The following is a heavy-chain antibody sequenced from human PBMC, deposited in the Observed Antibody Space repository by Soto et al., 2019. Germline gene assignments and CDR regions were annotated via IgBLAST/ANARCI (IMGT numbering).Heavy chain of an antibody. CDR2: ISYSGST. J-gene: IGHJ5*02. CDR3: ARAHGSGSYAWFDP. D-gene: IGHD3-10*01. CDR1: GGSISSGGDY. V-gene: IGHV4-31*03. Sequence: QVQLQQSGPGLVKPSQTLSLTCTVSGGSISSGGDYWSWIRQHPGKGLEWVGFISYSGSTFYTPSLRRRATISVDKSKNPLSLKLTSVTAADTAVYYCARAHGSGSYAWFDPWGQGTLVTVS.